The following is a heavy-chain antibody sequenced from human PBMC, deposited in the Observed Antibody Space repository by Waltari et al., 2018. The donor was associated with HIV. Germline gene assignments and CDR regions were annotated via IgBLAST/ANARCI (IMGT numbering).Heavy chain of an antibody. CDR1: GYSISSGYY. J-gene: IGHJ4*02. D-gene: IGHD1-26*01. Sequence: QVQLQESGPGLEKPSETLSLTCAVSGYSISSGYYWGWIRQPPGKGLEWIGSIYHSGSTYYNPSLKSRVTISVDTSKNQFSLKLSSVTAADTAVYYCARVYGYSGSYPGAPDDYWGQGTLVTVSS. CDR2: IYHSGST. CDR3: ARVYGYSGSYPGAPDDY. V-gene: IGHV4-38-2*01.